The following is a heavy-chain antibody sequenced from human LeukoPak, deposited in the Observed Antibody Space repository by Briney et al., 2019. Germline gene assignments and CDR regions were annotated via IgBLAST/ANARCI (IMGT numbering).Heavy chain of an antibody. V-gene: IGHV3-30*04. J-gene: IGHJ6*03. CDR2: ISYGGSTK. CDR3: ARDGHERVEVVAAPLSDYYMDV. Sequence: GGSLRLSCAASGFSFSSYSMHWVRQAPGKGLEWVAVISYGGSTKYYAASVKGRFTISRDNSKNKLYLQMSSLRAEDTAVYYCARDGHERVEVVAAPLSDYYMDVWGKGTTVTVSS. CDR1: GFSFSSYS. D-gene: IGHD2-15*01.